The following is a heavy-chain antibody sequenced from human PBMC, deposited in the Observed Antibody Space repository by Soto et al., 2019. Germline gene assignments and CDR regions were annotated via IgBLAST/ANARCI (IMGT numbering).Heavy chain of an antibody. Sequence: ASVKVSCKASGYTFTSYAMHWVRQAPGQRLEWMGWINAGNGNTKYSQKFQGRVTITRDTSASTAYMELSSLRSEDTAVYYCAREHSTLYYFDYWGQGTRVTVSS. CDR3: AREHSTLYYFDY. V-gene: IGHV1-3*01. CDR2: INAGNGNT. CDR1: GYTFTSYA. D-gene: IGHD6-13*01. J-gene: IGHJ4*02.